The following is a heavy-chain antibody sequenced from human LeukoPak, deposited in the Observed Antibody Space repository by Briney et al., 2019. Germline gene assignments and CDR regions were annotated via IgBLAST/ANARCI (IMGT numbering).Heavy chain of an antibody. CDR2: IWHDGSNN. D-gene: IGHD2-15*01. Sequence: GGSLRLSCAASGFSFSKFGMHWVRQAPGKGLEWVALIWHDGSNNDYVDSVKGRFSVSRDNSKNTLYLQMNSLRVEDTAVYYCARDFWPKGCSHFRCSTFDYWGQGTLVTVSP. CDR3: ARDFWPKGCSHFRCSTFDY. V-gene: IGHV3-33*01. J-gene: IGHJ4*02. CDR1: GFSFSKFG.